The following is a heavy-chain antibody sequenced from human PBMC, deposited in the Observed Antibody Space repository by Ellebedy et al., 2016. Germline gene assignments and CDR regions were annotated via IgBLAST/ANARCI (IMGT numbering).Heavy chain of an antibody. J-gene: IGHJ6*02. CDR3: ARSIPHASLYYYYGMDV. CDR1: GFIFENYA. Sequence: GGSLRLSCAASGFIFENYAMSWVRQAPGKGLEWVSGISGSGRTTYYTDSVKGRFSISRDSATDTTYLQMNSLRPEDTAIYFCARSIPHASLYYYYGMDVWGQGTTVTVSS. CDR2: ISGSGRTT. V-gene: IGHV3-23*01.